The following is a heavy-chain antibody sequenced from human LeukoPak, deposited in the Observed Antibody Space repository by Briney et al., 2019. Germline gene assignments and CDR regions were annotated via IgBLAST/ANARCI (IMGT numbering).Heavy chain of an antibody. V-gene: IGHV1-3*01. CDR3: ARSSLISFHGDPFDT. CDR2: INAGSGNT. D-gene: IGHD3-16*01. Sequence: ASVKVSCKASESIFTNYAMHWVRQAPGQRLEWMGWINAGSGNTKFSQKFQGRVSITKDTSATTAYMELSSLRSEDTAVSYCARSSLISFHGDPFDTWGQGTMVTVSS. CDR1: ESIFTNYA. J-gene: IGHJ3*02.